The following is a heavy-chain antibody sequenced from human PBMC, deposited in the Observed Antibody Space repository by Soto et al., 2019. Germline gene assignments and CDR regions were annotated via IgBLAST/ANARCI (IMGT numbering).Heavy chain of an antibody. D-gene: IGHD1-1*01. CDR3: VHTVRVQTIKGGHYFEY. CDR1: AFSLSTTGVG. V-gene: IGHV2-5*01. CDR2: IYWNEDK. J-gene: IGHJ4*02. Sequence: ESGPTLVNPTHTLTLTCTFPAFSLSTTGVGVDWIRQPPGKPLQRLAVIYWNEDKRYSRSLKTRLSNTKDTSKNQEALTMTTMDPVDTATYYCVHTVRVQTIKGGHYFEYWGPGMLVTVSS.